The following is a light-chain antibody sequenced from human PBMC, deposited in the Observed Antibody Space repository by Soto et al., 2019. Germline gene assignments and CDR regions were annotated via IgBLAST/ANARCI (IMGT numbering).Light chain of an antibody. V-gene: IGKV1-5*01. CDR1: QSISSW. CDR2: DAS. CDR3: QQYNSYLYT. J-gene: IGKJ2*01. Sequence: DIQMTQSPSTLSASVGDRVTITCRASQSISSWLAWDQQKPGKAPKLLIYDASSLESGVPSRFSGSGSGTEFTLTSSSLQPDDVATYYCQQYNSYLYTFGQGTKLEIK.